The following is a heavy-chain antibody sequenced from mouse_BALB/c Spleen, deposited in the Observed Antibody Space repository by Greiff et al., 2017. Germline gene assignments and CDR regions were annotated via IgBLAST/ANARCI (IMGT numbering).Heavy chain of an antibody. J-gene: IGHJ3*01. CDR2: INSNGGST. Sequence: EVKLVESGGGLVKLGGSLKLSCAASGFTFSSYYMSWVRQTPEKRLELVAAINSNGGSTYYPDTVKGRFTISRDNAKNTLYLQMSSLKSEDTALYYCARGDRYDGFAYWGQGTLVTVSA. V-gene: IGHV5-6-2*01. CDR3: ARGDRYDGFAY. CDR1: GFTFSSYY. D-gene: IGHD2-14*01.